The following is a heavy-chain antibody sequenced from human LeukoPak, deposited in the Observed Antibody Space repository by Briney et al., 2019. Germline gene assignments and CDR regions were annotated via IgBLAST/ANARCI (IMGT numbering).Heavy chain of an antibody. J-gene: IGHJ6*03. V-gene: IGHV4-34*01. D-gene: IGHD2-2*01. CDR3: ARDAVGYCSSTSCSEYYYYYMDV. CDR2: INHSGST. CDR1: GGSFSGYY. Sequence: SETLSLTCAVYGGSFSGYYWSWIRQPPGKGLEWIGEINHSGSTNYNPSLKSRVTISVDTSKIQFSLKLSSVTAADTAVYYCARDAVGYCSSTSCSEYYYYYMDVWGKGTTVTISS.